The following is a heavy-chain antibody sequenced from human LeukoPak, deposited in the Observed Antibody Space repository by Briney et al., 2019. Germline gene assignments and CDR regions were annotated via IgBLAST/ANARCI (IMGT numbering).Heavy chain of an antibody. J-gene: IGHJ4*02. V-gene: IGHV3-23*01. D-gene: IGHD5-18*01. Sequence: GGSLRLSCAASGFTFSSYAMSWVRQAPGKGLEWVSAISGSGGSTYYADSVQGRFSISRGNSKNTLYLQLNSLGAEDTAVYYCAKDRGYSSGTEYWGQGTLVIVSS. CDR2: ISGSGGST. CDR3: AKDRGYSSGTEY. CDR1: GFTFSSYA.